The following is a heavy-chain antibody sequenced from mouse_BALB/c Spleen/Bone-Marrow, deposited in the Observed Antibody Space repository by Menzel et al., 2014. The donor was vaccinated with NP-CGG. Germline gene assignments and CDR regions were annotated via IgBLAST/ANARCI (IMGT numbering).Heavy chain of an antibody. CDR2: ISYDGSN. J-gene: IGHJ2*01. D-gene: IGHD2-3*01. CDR3: ARDWDGYYFDY. V-gene: IGHV3-6*02. Sequence: EVKLMESGPGLVKPSQSLSLTCSVTGYSIXSGYYWNWIRQFPGNKLEWMGYISYDGSNNYNPSLKNRISITRDTSKNQFFLKLNSVTTEDTATYYCARDWDGYYFDYWGQGTTLTVSS. CDR1: GYSIXSGYY.